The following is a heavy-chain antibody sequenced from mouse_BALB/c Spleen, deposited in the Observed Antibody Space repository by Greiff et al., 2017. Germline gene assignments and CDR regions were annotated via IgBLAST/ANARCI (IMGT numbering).Heavy chain of an antibody. D-gene: IGHD1-1*01. Sequence: VQLQQPGAELVKPGASVKLSCKASGYTFTSYWMHWVKQRPGQGLEWIGEINPSNGRTNYNEKFKSKATLTVDKSSSTAYMQLSSLTSEDSAVYYCASLYYYGSDWGQGTLVTVSA. J-gene: IGHJ3*01. CDR1: GYTFTSYW. CDR3: ASLYYYGSD. V-gene: IGHV1S81*02. CDR2: INPSNGRT.